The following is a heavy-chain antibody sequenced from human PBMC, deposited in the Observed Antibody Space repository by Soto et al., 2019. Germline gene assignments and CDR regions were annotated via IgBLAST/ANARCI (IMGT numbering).Heavy chain of an antibody. CDR3: ARYGGGYDN. CDR2: ISAYNGIT. V-gene: IGHV1-18*01. J-gene: IGHJ4*02. D-gene: IGHD3-3*01. CDR1: GYTFSTYA. Sequence: QVRLVQSGIEVKKPGASVKVSCKTSGYTFSTYAISWVRQAPGQGLEWMGWISAYNGITVYAQVFQGRVTMTTNTTTSTAYLGLTSRRSDDTAVYYCARYGGGYDNWGQGTLVTVSS.